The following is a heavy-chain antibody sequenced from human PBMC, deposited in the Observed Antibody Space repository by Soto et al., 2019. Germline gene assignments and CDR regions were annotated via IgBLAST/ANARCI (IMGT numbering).Heavy chain of an antibody. V-gene: IGHV3-30*18. Sequence: QVQLVESGGGVVQPGRSLRLSCAASGFTFSSYGMHWVRQAPGKGLEWVAVISYDGSNKYYADSVKGRFTISRDNSKNTLYLQMNSLRAEDTAVYYCAKDQFRYYDSSVDYWGQGTLVTVSS. CDR3: AKDQFRYYDSSVDY. J-gene: IGHJ4*02. D-gene: IGHD3-22*01. CDR2: ISYDGSNK. CDR1: GFTFSSYG.